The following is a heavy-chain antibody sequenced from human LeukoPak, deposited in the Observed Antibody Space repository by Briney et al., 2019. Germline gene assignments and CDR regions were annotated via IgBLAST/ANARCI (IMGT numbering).Heavy chain of an antibody. CDR3: ARGPSPNSWADY. J-gene: IGHJ4*02. Sequence: SETLSLTCTDSGASIKSGDYYWSWIRQPPGKGLEWMGYIYYSGSTYYDPSLKSRVTMSVDTSKNQFSLKLTPVTAADTAVYYCARGPSPNSWADYWGQGTLVTVSS. CDR2: IYYSGST. CDR1: GASIKSGDYY. D-gene: IGHD6-13*01. V-gene: IGHV4-30-4*02.